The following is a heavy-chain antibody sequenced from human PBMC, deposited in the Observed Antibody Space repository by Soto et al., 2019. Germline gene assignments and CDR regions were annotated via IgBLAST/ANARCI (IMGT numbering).Heavy chain of an antibody. CDR1: GFTFSSYS. CDR2: IKQDGSEK. V-gene: IGHV3-7*03. Sequence: LRLSCAASGFTFSSYSMTWVRQAPGKGLEWVANIKQDGSEKYYVDSVKGRFTISRDNTKKSLYLQMNSLRTQDTAVYYCARGSGWGDSWGQGTLVTVSS. CDR3: ARGSGWGDS. J-gene: IGHJ4*02. D-gene: IGHD6-19*01.